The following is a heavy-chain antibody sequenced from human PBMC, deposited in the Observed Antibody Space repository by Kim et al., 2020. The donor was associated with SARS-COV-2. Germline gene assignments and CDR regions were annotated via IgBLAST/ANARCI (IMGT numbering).Heavy chain of an antibody. J-gene: IGHJ6*02. CDR3: ARDLPHYYTSGSSVGSDYYYGMDV. CDR1: GFTFSSYA. V-gene: IGHV3-30*04. CDR2: ISYDGSNK. D-gene: IGHD3-10*01. Sequence: GGSLRLSCAASGFTFSSYAMHWVRQAPGKGLEWVAVISYDGSNKYYADSVKGRFTISRDNSKNTLYLQMNSLRAEDTAVYYCARDLPHYYTSGSSVGSDYYYGMDVWGQGTTVTVSS.